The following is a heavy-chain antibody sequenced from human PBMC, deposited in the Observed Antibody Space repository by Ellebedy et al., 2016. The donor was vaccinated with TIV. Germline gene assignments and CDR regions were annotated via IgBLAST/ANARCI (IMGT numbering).Heavy chain of an antibody. CDR1: GYTFTSYS. D-gene: IGHD3-3*01. Sequence: ASVKVSCKASGYTFTSYSMHWVPPAPRQWLQWLGIINPSGGSTSYATELLGRVTMTRDTSTSTVYMELSSLKSEDTAISYCARRASVTIGYYTYYGPDVWGQGTTVSVSS. J-gene: IGHJ6*02. CDR3: ARRASVTIGYYTYYGPDV. CDR2: INPSGGST. V-gene: IGHV1-46*01.